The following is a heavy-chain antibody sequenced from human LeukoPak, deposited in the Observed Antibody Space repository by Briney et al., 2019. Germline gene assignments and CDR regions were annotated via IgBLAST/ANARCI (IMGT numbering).Heavy chain of an antibody. CDR3: ARDHYYDSSGLPPDY. CDR2: ISYDGSNK. CDR1: GFTFSSYA. V-gene: IGHV3-30*01. D-gene: IGHD3-22*01. Sequence: PGGSLRLSCAASGFTFSSYAMHWVRQAPGKGLEWVAVISYDGSNKYYADSVKGRFTISRDNSKNTLYPQMNSLRAEDTAVYYCARDHYYDSSGLPPDYWGQGTLVTVSS. J-gene: IGHJ4*02.